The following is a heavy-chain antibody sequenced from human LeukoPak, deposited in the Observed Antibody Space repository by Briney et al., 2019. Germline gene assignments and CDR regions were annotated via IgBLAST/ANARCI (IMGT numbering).Heavy chain of an antibody. CDR3: ARHRRDGYNDAFDI. CDR2: IYYSGST. D-gene: IGHD5-24*01. Sequence: PSETLSLTCTVSGGSISSYYWSWIRQPPGKGLEWIGYIYYSGSTNYNPSLKSRVTISVDTSKNQFSLKLSSVTAADTAVYYCARHRRDGYNDAFDIWGQGTMVTVSS. V-gene: IGHV4-59*08. CDR1: GGSISSYY. J-gene: IGHJ3*02.